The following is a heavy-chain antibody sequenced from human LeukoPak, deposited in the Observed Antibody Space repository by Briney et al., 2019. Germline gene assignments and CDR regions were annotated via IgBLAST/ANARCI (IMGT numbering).Heavy chain of an antibody. Sequence: PGGSLRLSCAGSGFTFSSFSMNWVRQAPGKGLEWVSSISPGSDYIYYADSVKGRFTISRDNAKNSLFLQMNSLRAEDTAVHYCARGSYGDYDYWGQGTLVTVSS. CDR2: ISPGSDYI. V-gene: IGHV3-21*01. CDR1: GFTFSSFS. J-gene: IGHJ4*02. CDR3: ARGSYGDYDY. D-gene: IGHD4-17*01.